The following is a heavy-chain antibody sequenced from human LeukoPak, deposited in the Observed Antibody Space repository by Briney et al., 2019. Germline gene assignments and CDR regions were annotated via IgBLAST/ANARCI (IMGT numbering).Heavy chain of an antibody. J-gene: IGHJ3*02. CDR1: GYTFTSYG. CDR2: ISAYNGNT. CDR3: ARDRWGDTAMGDAFDI. D-gene: IGHD5-18*01. V-gene: IGHV1-18*01. Sequence: ASVKVSCKASGYTFTSYGTSWVRQAPGQGLEWMGWISAYNGNTNYAQKFQGRVTMTRDMSTSTVYMELSSLRSEDTAVYYCARDRWGDTAMGDAFDIWGQGTMVTVSS.